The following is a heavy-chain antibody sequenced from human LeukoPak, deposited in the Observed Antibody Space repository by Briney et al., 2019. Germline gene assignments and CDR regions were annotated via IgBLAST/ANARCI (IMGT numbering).Heavy chain of an antibody. CDR3: AREGWLRVDY. J-gene: IGHJ4*02. Sequence: GGSLRLSCAASGFTFSSYSMNWVRQAPGKGLEWVSYISSSSTIYYADSVKGRFTISRDNAKNSLYLQMNSLRAEDTAVYYCAREGWLRVDYWGQGTLVTVSS. V-gene: IGHV3-48*01. D-gene: IGHD5-12*01. CDR1: GFTFSSYS. CDR2: ISSSSTI.